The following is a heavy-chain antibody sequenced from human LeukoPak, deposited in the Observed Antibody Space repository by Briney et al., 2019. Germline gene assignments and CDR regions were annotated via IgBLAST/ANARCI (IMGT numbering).Heavy chain of an antibody. CDR3: ARDSDYGDYGYVSDYYYYMDV. CDR2: IYYSGST. Sequence: ASETLSLTCTVSGGSISSSSYYWGWIRQPPGKGLEWIGSIYYSGSTYYNPSLKSRVTISVDTSKNQFSLKLSSVTAADTAVYYCARDSDYGDYGYVSDYYYYMDVWGKGTTVTVSS. CDR1: GGSISSSSYY. D-gene: IGHD4-17*01. V-gene: IGHV4-39*07. J-gene: IGHJ6*03.